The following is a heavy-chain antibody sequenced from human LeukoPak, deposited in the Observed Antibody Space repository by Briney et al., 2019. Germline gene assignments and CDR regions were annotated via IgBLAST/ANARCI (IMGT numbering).Heavy chain of an antibody. CDR2: ISGDGGTI. CDR1: GFTLRSSA. J-gene: IGHJ4*02. Sequence: GGSLRLSCAASGFTLRSSAMSWVRQAPGKGLEWVSAISGDGGTISYAASVRGRFTISRDNAKITLFLQMSSLRAGDTALYYCAKELYGNPSGYWGQGTRVTVSS. CDR3: AKELYGNPSGY. V-gene: IGHV3-23*01. D-gene: IGHD2-8*01.